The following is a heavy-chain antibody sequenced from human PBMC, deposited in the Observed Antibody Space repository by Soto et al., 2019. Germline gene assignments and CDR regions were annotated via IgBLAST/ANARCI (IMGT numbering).Heavy chain of an antibody. D-gene: IGHD3-10*01. V-gene: IGHV3-53*04. J-gene: IGHJ6*02. Sequence: PGGSLRLSCAVSGFTVSSKYMSWVRQAPGQGLEWVSVIYSGGSTYYADSVKGRFTISRHNSMNALYLQMNSLRADDTAVYYCTRGPYETGGDYYNGMDVWGQGTTVTSP. CDR3: TRGPYETGGDYYNGMDV. CDR1: GFTVSSKY. CDR2: IYSGGST.